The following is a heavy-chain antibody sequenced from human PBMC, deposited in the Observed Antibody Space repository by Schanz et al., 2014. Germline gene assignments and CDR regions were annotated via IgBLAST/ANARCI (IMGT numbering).Heavy chain of an antibody. CDR3: AKVAPAASYLDS. J-gene: IGHJ4*02. Sequence: QVQLVESGGGVVQPGRSLRLSCAASGFTFSSYGMHWVRQAPGKGLEWVAVMSYDGSNKYYADSVKGRFTISRDSSKNTLYLQMNSLRADDTGVYYCAKVAPAASYLDSWGLGALVTVAS. CDR2: MSYDGSNK. V-gene: IGHV3-30*19. D-gene: IGHD2-2*01. CDR1: GFTFSSYG.